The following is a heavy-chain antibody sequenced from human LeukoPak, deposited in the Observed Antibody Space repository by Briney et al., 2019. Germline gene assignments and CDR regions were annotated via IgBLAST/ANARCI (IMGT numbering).Heavy chain of an antibody. CDR3: ARHRYYYDSSGYAFDQ. D-gene: IGHD3-22*01. CDR2: IYHSGST. V-gene: IGHV4-38-2*01. Sequence: SETLSRTCAVSGYSISSGDYWGWIRQSPGKGLEWIGSIYHSGSTYYNPSLKSRVTISVDTSKNQFSLKLSSVTAADTAVYYCARHRYYYDSSGYAFDQWGQGTLVTVSS. J-gene: IGHJ4*02. CDR1: GYSISSGDY.